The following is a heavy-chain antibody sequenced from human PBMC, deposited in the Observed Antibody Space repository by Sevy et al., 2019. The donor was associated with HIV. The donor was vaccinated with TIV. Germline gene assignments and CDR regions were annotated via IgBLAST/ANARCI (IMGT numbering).Heavy chain of an antibody. J-gene: IGHJ4*02. CDR1: GFTFSSYG. D-gene: IGHD4-17*01. V-gene: IGHV3-33*01. CDR3: ARDLEFYDYGDYGPAFMPDY. CDR2: IWFDGSNT. Sequence: GGSLRLSCAASGFTFSSYGMHWVRQAPGKGLEWVALIWFDGSNTNYADSVKARLTISRDIAKNTLHRQINSLRAEDTAMYYCARDLEFYDYGDYGPAFMPDYWGQGTLVTVSS.